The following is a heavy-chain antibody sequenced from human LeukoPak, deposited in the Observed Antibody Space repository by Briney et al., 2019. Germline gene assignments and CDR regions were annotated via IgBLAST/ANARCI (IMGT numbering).Heavy chain of an antibody. D-gene: IGHD6-19*01. Sequence: GGSLRLSCAASGFTFSSYGMHWVRQAPGKGLEWVAGITYDGSNKYSVDSVKGRFTISRGNSKNTLYLQMNSLRAEDTAVYYCANGVAVAGTPPFDYWGQGTLVTVSS. J-gene: IGHJ4*02. CDR1: GFTFSSYG. V-gene: IGHV3-30*18. CDR3: ANGVAVAGTPPFDY. CDR2: ITYDGSNK.